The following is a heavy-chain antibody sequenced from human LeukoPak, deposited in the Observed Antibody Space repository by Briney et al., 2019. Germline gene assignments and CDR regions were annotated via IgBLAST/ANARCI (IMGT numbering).Heavy chain of an antibody. D-gene: IGHD1-1*01. V-gene: IGHV3-30*02. Sequence: PGGPVTLLCAASGFPFCSYGEHGAPHARGRAREGVAYIRYDGSHKYYVDSAKGRFTLSRDNSKNALYLQMNSLRAEATAVYCCLKNIGPGTTGTPWMGMDVWGQGTTVTVSS. CDR1: GFPFCSYG. CDR2: IRYDGSHK. CDR3: LKNIGPGTTGTPWMGMDV. J-gene: IGHJ6*02.